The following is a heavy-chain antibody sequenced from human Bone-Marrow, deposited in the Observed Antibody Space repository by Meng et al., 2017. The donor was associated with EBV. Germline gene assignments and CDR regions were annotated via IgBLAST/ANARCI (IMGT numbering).Heavy chain of an antibody. CDR3: ARAVSYYDILSGFSH. J-gene: IGHJ4*02. Sequence: VXLVESGGXLVKPGGXLRLACAASGFTFSSYGMHWVRQAPGKGLEWVAVIWYDGSNKYYAESVKGRFTISRENSKNTLYLQMNSLRAEDTAVYYCARAVSYYDILSGFSHWGQGTLVTVSS. CDR1: GFTFSSYG. V-gene: IGHV3-33*08. CDR2: IWYDGSNK. D-gene: IGHD3-9*01.